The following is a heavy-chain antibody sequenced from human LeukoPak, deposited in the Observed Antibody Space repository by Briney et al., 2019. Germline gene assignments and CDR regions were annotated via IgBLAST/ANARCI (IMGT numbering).Heavy chain of an antibody. CDR1: GGSISSSSYS. V-gene: IGHV4-30-2*01. CDR2: IYHSGST. D-gene: IGHD3-22*01. Sequence: SSETLSLTCTVSGGSISSSSYSWSWIRQPPGKGLEWIGYIYHSGSTYYNPSLKSRVTISVDRSKNQFSLKLSSVTAADTAVYYCARHIDSSGYYYDYWGQGTLVTVSS. J-gene: IGHJ4*02. CDR3: ARHIDSSGYYYDY.